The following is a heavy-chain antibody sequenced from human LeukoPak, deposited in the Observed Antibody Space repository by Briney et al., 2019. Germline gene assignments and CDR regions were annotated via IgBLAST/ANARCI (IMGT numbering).Heavy chain of an antibody. Sequence: GGSLRLSCAAPGFTVSSLFMSWVRQAPGKGLQFVSLITGGGGTQYADSVEGRFTISRDNSKNTLFLQMNSLRVEDTAVYYCARGRSTTTIFDYWGQGTLVTVSS. J-gene: IGHJ4*02. CDR3: ARGRSTTTIFDY. CDR1: GFTVSSLF. CDR2: ITGGGGT. V-gene: IGHV3-53*01. D-gene: IGHD5-24*01.